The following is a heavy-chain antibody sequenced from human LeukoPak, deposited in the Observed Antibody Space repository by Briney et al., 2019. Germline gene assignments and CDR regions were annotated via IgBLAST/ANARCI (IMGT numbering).Heavy chain of an antibody. V-gene: IGHV4-39*01. J-gene: IGHJ4*02. D-gene: IGHD2-2*01. CDR1: GGSISSSSYY. CDR2: IYYSENT. CDR3: ATLGYCSSTSCSAFDY. Sequence: SETLSLTCTVSGGSISSSSYYWGWIRQPPGKGLEWIGTIYYSENTYYNPSLKSRVTISVDTSKNQFSLKLSSVTAADTAVYYCATLGYCSSTSCSAFDYWGQGTLVTVSS.